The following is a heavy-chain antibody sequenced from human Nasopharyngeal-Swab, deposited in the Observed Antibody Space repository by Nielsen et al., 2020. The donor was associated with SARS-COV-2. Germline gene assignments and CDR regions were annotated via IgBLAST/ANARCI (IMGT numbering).Heavy chain of an antibody. CDR2: IRSKAYGGTT. Sequence: GRSLRLSCTASGFTFGDYVMTWFRQAPGKGLEWVGCIRSKAYGGTTEYAASVKGRFSISRDDSKRIAYLQMNSLKTEDTAVYYCTRGSRYYPDYYFGMDVWGQGTTVTVSS. CDR1: GFTFGDYV. CDR3: TRGSRYYPDYYFGMDV. V-gene: IGHV3-49*03. D-gene: IGHD3-3*01. J-gene: IGHJ6*02.